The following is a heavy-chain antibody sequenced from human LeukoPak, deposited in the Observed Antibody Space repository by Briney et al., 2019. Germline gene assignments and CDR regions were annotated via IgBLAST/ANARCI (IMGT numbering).Heavy chain of an antibody. Sequence: ASVKVSCKASGYTFTSYGISWVRQAPGQGLEWMGWISAYNGNTNYAQKLQGRVTMTTDTSTSTAYMELSSLRSEDTAVYYCARESRTLGGGAFDIWGQGTMVTVSS. D-gene: IGHD3-10*01. J-gene: IGHJ3*02. V-gene: IGHV1-18*01. CDR3: ARESRTLGGGAFDI. CDR2: ISAYNGNT. CDR1: GYTFTSYG.